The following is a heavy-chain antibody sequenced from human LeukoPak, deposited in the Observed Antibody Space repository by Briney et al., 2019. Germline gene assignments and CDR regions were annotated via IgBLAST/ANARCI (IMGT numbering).Heavy chain of an antibody. Sequence: PGGSLRLSCAASGFTFSSYDMKWVRQVPGKGLEWVSSISSSSSFIYYADSVKGRFTISRDNAKNSLYLQMNSLRAEDTAVYYCATSSYGLYWGQGTLVTVSS. CDR3: ATSSYGLY. V-gene: IGHV3-21*01. D-gene: IGHD5-18*01. CDR1: GFTFSSYD. CDR2: ISSSSSFI. J-gene: IGHJ4*02.